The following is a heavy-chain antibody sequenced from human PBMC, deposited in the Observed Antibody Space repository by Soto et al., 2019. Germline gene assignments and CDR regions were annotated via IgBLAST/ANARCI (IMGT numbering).Heavy chain of an antibody. CDR2: ITGGRS. CDR1: GFTFSRYD. V-gene: IGHV3-23*01. D-gene: IGHD1-7*01. Sequence: EVQLLESGGGLVQPGGSLRLSCAASGFTFSRYDMSWVRQAPGKGLEWVSAITGGRSFYGDSVEGRFTVSSDTSKNTLYLQMNSLSVEDTDIYGCATHAWELWGQGTLVTVSS. CDR3: ATHAWEL. J-gene: IGHJ1*01.